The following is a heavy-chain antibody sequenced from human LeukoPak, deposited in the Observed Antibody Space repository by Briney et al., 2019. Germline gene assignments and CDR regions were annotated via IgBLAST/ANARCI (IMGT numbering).Heavy chain of an antibody. D-gene: IGHD6-13*01. CDR2: INTDGSIT. CDR3: ARDQRWQQVAREATSSMDV. Sequence: PGGSLRLSCAASGFTFSDYWIHWVRQAPGKGLVWVSRINTDGSITNYADSVKGRFSTSRDNAKNTLYLQMSSLRAEDTAVYYCARDQRWQQVAREATSSMDVWGQGTTVTVSS. CDR1: GFTFSDYW. V-gene: IGHV3-74*01. J-gene: IGHJ6*02.